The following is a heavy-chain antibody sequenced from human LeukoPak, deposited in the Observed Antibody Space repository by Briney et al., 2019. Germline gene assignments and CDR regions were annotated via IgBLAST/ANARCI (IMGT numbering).Heavy chain of an antibody. Sequence: HTLSLTCTFSGFXLSTRGMSVSWMRQPPGKALEWLALIDWGDDKFYSTSLKTRLTISKDTSKNQVVLTMTNMDPADTATYYCARIRGSSWLFDYWGQGTLVTVSS. D-gene: IGHD6-13*01. CDR3: ARIRGSSWLFDY. CDR2: IDWGDDK. J-gene: IGHJ4*02. CDR1: GFXLSTRGMS. V-gene: IGHV2-70*01.